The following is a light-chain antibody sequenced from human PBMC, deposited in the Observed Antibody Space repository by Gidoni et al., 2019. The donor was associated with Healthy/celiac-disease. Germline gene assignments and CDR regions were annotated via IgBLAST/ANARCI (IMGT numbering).Light chain of an antibody. V-gene: IGKV3-20*01. J-gene: IGKJ1*01. CDR1: QSVSSSY. Sequence: DIVLPQSPGTLSLSPGERATLSCRASQSVSSSYLAWYQQKPGQAPRLLIYGASSRATGIPDRFSGSGSGTDFTLTISRLEPEDFAVYYCQQYGSSPQTFGQGTKVEIK. CDR2: GAS. CDR3: QQYGSSPQT.